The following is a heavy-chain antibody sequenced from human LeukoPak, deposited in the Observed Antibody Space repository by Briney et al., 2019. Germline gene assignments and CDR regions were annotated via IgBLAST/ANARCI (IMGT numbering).Heavy chain of an antibody. CDR1: GFTFSSYA. J-gene: IGHJ4*02. V-gene: IGHV3-23*01. Sequence: GGSLRLSCAASGFTFSSYAMSWVRQAPGKGLELVSGISGSGDSTYNADSVKGRFSISRDNSKNTLYLQMNSLRAEDTAVYYCAKGEAYQLLGGNFDYWGQGTLVTVSS. CDR3: AKGEAYQLLGGNFDY. CDR2: ISGSGDST. D-gene: IGHD2-2*01.